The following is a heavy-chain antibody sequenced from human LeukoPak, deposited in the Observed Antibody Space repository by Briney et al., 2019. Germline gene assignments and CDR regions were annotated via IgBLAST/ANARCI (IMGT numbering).Heavy chain of an antibody. CDR3: ARVRPAISY. D-gene: IGHD3-3*02. Sequence: GGSLRLSCAASGFTFCIYSMTWFRQAPGEGLEWVANIKQDGSEKHHVDSVKGRFTISRDNAKNSLYLQMHSLRAEDTAVYYCARVRPAISYWGQGTLVTVSS. CDR2: IKQDGSEK. CDR1: GFTFCIYS. V-gene: IGHV3-7*01. J-gene: IGHJ4*02.